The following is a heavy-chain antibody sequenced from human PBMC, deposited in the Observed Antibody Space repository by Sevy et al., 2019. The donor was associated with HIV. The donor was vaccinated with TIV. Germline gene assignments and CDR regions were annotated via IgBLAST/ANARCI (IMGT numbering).Heavy chain of an antibody. J-gene: IGHJ4*02. CDR2: ISNSGTTR. CDR1: GFTFSSYG. Sequence: GGSLRLSCAASGFTFSSYGMNWVRQAPGKGLEWVSYISNSGTTRSYSDSVRGRFTISRDKAGNSLYRQMKSLRAEDTAVYYCARDLPPSATTVAHFDYWGQGTLVTASS. CDR3: ARDLPPSATTVAHFDY. D-gene: IGHD4-17*01. V-gene: IGHV3-48*03.